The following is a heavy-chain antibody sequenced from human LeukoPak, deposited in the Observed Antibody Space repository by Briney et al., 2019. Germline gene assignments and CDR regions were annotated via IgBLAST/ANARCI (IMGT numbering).Heavy chain of an antibody. D-gene: IGHD3-22*01. V-gene: IGHV3-30*18. CDR1: GFTFSSYG. CDR3: AKDIHYDSSGKLVY. Sequence: GGSLRLSCAASGFTFSSYGMHWVRQAPGKGLEWVAVISYDGSNKYYADSVKGRFTISRDNSKNTLYLQMNSLRAEDTAVYYCAKDIHYDSSGKLVYWGQGTLVTVSS. CDR2: ISYDGSNK. J-gene: IGHJ4*02.